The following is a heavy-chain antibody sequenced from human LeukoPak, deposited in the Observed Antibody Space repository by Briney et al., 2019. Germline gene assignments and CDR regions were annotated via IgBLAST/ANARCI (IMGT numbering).Heavy chain of an antibody. CDR2: IYYSGST. V-gene: IGHV4-39*01. Sequence: PSETLSLTCTVSGGSISSSSYYWGWIRQPPGKGLEWIGSIYYSGSTYYNPSLKSRVTISVDTSKNQFSLKLSSVTAADTAVYYCASPGRELLRYWGQGTLVTVSS. CDR1: GGSISSSSYY. D-gene: IGHD1-26*01. J-gene: IGHJ4*02. CDR3: ASPGRELLRY.